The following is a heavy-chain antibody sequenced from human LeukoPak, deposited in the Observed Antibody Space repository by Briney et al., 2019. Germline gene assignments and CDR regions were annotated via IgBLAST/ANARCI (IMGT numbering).Heavy chain of an antibody. CDR2: INTDTGNP. CDR3: ARNIYWYFDL. D-gene: IGHD2/OR15-2a*01. V-gene: IGHV7-4-1*02. J-gene: IGHJ2*01. Sequence: ASVKVSCKTSGYTFTSYAMNWVRQAPGQGLEWMGWINTDTGNPTYAQGFTGRFVFSLDTSVSTTYLQINNLKAEDTAVYYCARNIYWYFDLWGRGTLVTVSS. CDR1: GYTFTSYA.